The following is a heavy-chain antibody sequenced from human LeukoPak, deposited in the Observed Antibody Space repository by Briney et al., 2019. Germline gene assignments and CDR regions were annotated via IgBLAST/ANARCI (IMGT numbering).Heavy chain of an antibody. CDR1: GFIFSSYG. J-gene: IGHJ4*02. CDR2: ISYDGSNE. Sequence: PGGSLRLSCAASGFIFSSYGMHWVRQAPGKGLEWVAVISYDGSNEYYVDSVKGRFTISRDNSKNTLYLQMNSLRAEDTAVYYCAKDPYYGDYTGGYFDYWGQGTLVTVSS. V-gene: IGHV3-30*18. D-gene: IGHD4-17*01. CDR3: AKDPYYGDYTGGYFDY.